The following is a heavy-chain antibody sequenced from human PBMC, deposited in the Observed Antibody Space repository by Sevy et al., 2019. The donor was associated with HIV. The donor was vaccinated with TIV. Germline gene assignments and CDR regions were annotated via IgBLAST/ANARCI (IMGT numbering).Heavy chain of an antibody. CDR2: IKQDESEK. D-gene: IGHD3-22*01. Sequence: GGSLRLSCAASGFTFSTYWMHWVRRAPGKGLEWVANIKQDESEKYYVASVKGRFTISRDNAKNSLYLQMNSLRPGDTAVYYCARGNSGSFDYWGQGTLVTVSS. CDR1: GFTFSTYW. J-gene: IGHJ4*02. V-gene: IGHV3-7*04. CDR3: ARGNSGSFDY.